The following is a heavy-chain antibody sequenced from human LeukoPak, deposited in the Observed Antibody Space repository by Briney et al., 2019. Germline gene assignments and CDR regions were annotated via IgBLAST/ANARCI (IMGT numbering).Heavy chain of an antibody. Sequence: PGGSLTLSCAASGFTFSIYAMSWVRQGPGKGLEWVSAVGGSGDNTYYADSVKGQFTISRDHSRNTLYLQMNSLRVEDTAMYYCARNRDGYNSFDFWGQGTLVTVSS. CDR1: GFTFSIYA. V-gene: IGHV3-23*01. CDR2: VGGSGDNT. D-gene: IGHD5-24*01. J-gene: IGHJ4*02. CDR3: ARNRDGYNSFDF.